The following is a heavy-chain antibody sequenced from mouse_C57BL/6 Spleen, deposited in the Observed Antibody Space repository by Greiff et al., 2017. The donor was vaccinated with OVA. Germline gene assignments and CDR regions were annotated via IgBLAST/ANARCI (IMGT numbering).Heavy chain of an antibody. D-gene: IGHD2-3*01. CDR3: ARHDDDGYYEGY. Sequence: EVKLVESGGDLVKPGGSLKLSCAASGFTFSSYGMSWVRQTPDKRLEWVATISSGGSYTYYPDSVKGRFTISRDNAKNTLYLQMSSLKSEDTAMYYCARHDDDGYYEGYWGQGTTLTVSS. CDR2: ISSGGSYT. V-gene: IGHV5-6*02. CDR1: GFTFSSYG. J-gene: IGHJ2*01.